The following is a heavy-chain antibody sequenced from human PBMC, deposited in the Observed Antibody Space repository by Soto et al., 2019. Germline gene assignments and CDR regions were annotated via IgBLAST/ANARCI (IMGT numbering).Heavy chain of an antibody. CDR2: INHSGST. Sequence: PSETLSLTCAVYGGSFSGYYWTWIRQPPGKGLEWIGEINHSGSTNCNPSLKSRVTISVDTSKNQFSLKLSSVTAADTAVYYCARLNGYCVGTSCHGYYGMDVWGQGTTVTVSS. CDR3: ARLNGYCVGTSCHGYYGMDV. V-gene: IGHV4-34*01. J-gene: IGHJ6*02. CDR1: GGSFSGYY. D-gene: IGHD2-2*03.